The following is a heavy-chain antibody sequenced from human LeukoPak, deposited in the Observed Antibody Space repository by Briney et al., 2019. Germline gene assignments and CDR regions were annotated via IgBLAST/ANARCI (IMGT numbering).Heavy chain of an antibody. CDR1: GGSISTYY. Sequence: SETLSLTCTVSGGSISTYYWGWIRQPPNKGLDWIGSFFYTGSTYYSPSLKSRVTISVGTSENQVSLKLSSVTAADTAVYYCARGKYIDSGSYNVFDSWGQGILVTVSS. D-gene: IGHD3-10*01. CDR3: ARGKYIDSGSYNVFDS. CDR2: FFYTGST. V-gene: IGHV4-39*07. J-gene: IGHJ4*02.